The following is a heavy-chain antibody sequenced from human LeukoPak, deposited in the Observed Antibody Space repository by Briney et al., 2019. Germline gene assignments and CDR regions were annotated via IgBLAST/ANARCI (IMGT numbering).Heavy chain of an antibody. Sequence: GRSLRLSCAASGFTFSIYGMHWARQAPGKGLEWVAVIWNDGSNKYYADSVKGRFTISRDNSKNTLYLQMNSLRGEDTAVYYCARASGSCDYWGRGTLVTVSS. CDR3: ARASGSCDY. D-gene: IGHD1-26*01. CDR2: IWNDGSNK. V-gene: IGHV3-33*01. CDR1: GFTFSIYG. J-gene: IGHJ4*02.